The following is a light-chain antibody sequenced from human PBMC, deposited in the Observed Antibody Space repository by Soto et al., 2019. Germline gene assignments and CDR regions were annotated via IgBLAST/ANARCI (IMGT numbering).Light chain of an antibody. CDR1: RSNIGNNY. V-gene: IGLV1-51*01. J-gene: IGLJ2*01. CDR3: VTCESSLTPAVI. CDR2: DND. Sequence: QSVLTQSPSVSAAPGQKVTISCSGSRSNIGNNYVSWYQQFPGTSPKLLIYDNDKRPSGIPDRFSGSKSGTSAALDITGLQPEDEADYYCVTCESSLTPAVIFGGGTKVTVL.